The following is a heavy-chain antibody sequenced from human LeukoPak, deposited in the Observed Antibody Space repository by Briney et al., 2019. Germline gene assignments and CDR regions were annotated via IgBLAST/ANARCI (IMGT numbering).Heavy chain of an antibody. CDR2: ITGSGDGT. CDR3: VKGFVHPTYYFDY. J-gene: IGHJ4*02. CDR1: GFTFSNYA. Sequence: GGSLRLSCAASGFTFSNYAMMWVRQAPGKRLEWVSSITGSGDGTYYADSVGGRFTISRDNSENTLYLQLNSLRAEDTAVYFCVKGFVHPTYYFDYWGQGTLVTVSS. V-gene: IGHV3-23*01. D-gene: IGHD3-10*01.